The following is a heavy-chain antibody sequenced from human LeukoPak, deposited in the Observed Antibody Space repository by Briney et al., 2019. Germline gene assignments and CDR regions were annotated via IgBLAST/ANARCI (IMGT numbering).Heavy chain of an antibody. J-gene: IGHJ4*02. Sequence: GGSLRLSCAASGFTFSSYAMSWVRQAPGKGLEWVSAISGSGGSTYYADSVKGRFTISRDNSKNTLYLQMNSLRAEDTAVYYCARDKHYDSSGYYYGYWGQGTLVTVSS. CDR1: GFTFSSYA. V-gene: IGHV3-23*01. CDR2: ISGSGGST. D-gene: IGHD3-22*01. CDR3: ARDKHYDSSGYYYGY.